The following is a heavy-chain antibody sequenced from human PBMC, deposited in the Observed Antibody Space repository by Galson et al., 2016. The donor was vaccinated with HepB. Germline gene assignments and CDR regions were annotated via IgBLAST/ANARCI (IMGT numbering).Heavy chain of an antibody. Sequence: SLRLSCAASGFTFSSYWMGWVRQAPGKGLEWVANIKQDGSEKYYVDSVKGRFTISRDNAKNSLHLQMNSLRAEDTALYYGTRVHREGIAAAGLQIWGQGTLVIVSS. V-gene: IGHV3-7*01. J-gene: IGHJ4*02. CDR1: GFTFSSYW. CDR3: TRVHREGIAAAGLQI. CDR2: IKQDGSEK. D-gene: IGHD6-13*01.